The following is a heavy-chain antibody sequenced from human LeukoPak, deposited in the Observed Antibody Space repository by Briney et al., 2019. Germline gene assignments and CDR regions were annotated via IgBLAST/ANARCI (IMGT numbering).Heavy chain of an antibody. Sequence: SETLPLTCTVSGGSINSYYWSWIRQPPGKGLEWIAYISYSGSTSYNPSLKSRVTISVDKSKNQFSLKLSSVTAADTAVYYCARQAGSSGWYGLDYWGQGTLVTVSS. V-gene: IGHV4-59*08. CDR2: ISYSGST. CDR3: ARQAGSSGWYGLDY. CDR1: GGSINSYY. J-gene: IGHJ4*02. D-gene: IGHD6-19*01.